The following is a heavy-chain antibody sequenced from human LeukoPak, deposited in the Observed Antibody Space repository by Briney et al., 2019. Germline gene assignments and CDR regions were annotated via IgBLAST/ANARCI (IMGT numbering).Heavy chain of an antibody. CDR1: GYTFTSYA. Sequence: ASVKVSCKASGYTFTSYAMNWVRQAPGQGLEWMGWINTNTGNPTYAQGFTGRFVFSLDTSVSTAYLQISSLKAEDTAVYYCATQGPAAADAWFDPWAREPWSPSPQ. V-gene: IGHV7-4-1*02. D-gene: IGHD6-13*01. J-gene: IGHJ5*02. CDR2: INTNTGNP. CDR3: ATQGPAAADAWFDP.